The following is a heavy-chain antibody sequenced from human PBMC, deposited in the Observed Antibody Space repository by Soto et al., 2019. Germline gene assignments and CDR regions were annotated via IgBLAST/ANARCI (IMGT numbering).Heavy chain of an antibody. CDR1: GGSFSGYY. CDR2: INHSGST. V-gene: IGHV4-34*01. D-gene: IGHD2-15*01. CDR3: ARELGYCSGGSCYLYYFDY. J-gene: IGHJ4*02. Sequence: SETLSLTCAVYGGSFSGYYWSWIRQPPGKGLEWIGEINHSGSTNYNPSLKSRVTISVDTSKNQFSLKLSSVTAADTAVYYCARELGYCSGGSCYLYYFDYWGQGTLVTVSS.